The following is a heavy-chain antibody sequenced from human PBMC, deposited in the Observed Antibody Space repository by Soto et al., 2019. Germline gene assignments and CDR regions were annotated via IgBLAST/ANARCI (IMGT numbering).Heavy chain of an antibody. CDR2: ISVYNGNI. Sequence: QVQLVQSGAEVQKPGASVKVSCKASGYTFTSYSISWVRQAPGQGLEWMGWISVYNGNINYAQKLQDRVTMTTDTSTSTAYMELRSLRSDDTAVYYCARGVGYCSGTSCRTYYFDYWGQGTLVTVSS. D-gene: IGHD2-2*01. CDR3: ARGVGYCSGTSCRTYYFDY. CDR1: GYTFTSYS. V-gene: IGHV1-18*01. J-gene: IGHJ4*02.